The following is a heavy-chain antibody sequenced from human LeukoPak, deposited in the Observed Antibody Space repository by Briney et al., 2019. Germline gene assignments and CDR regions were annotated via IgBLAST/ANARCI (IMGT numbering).Heavy chain of an antibody. Sequence: ASVKVSCKASGYTFTSYYMHWVRQAPGQGLEWMGIINPSGGSTSYAQKFQGRVTMTRDTSTSTVYMELSSLRSDDTAVYYCARRRLNGAYFDYWGQGTLVTVSS. J-gene: IGHJ4*02. CDR1: GYTFTSYY. CDR2: INPSGGST. D-gene: IGHD7-27*01. V-gene: IGHV1-46*01. CDR3: ARRRLNGAYFDY.